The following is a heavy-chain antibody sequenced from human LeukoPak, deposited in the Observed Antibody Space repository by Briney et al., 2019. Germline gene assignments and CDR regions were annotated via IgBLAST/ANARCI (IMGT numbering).Heavy chain of an antibody. Sequence: GGSLRLSCAASGFTFNIYAMSWVSQATGKGPECVSGISGYGGSTYYAASVKGRCTISRDNSKNTLYLKMSSLRVDDTAVYYCATHRGPYLGIANNWFDPWGQGTLVLVFS. V-gene: IGHV3-23*01. J-gene: IGHJ5*02. CDR3: ATHRGPYLGIANNWFDP. D-gene: IGHD1-26*01. CDR2: ISGYGGST. CDR1: GFTFNIYA.